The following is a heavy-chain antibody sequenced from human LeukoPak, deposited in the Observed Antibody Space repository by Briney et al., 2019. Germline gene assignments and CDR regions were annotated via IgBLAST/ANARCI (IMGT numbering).Heavy chain of an antibody. Sequence: TGGSLRLSCAASGFTFSSYGMSWVRQAPGKGLEWVSAISGSGGSTYYADSVKGRFTISRDNSKNTLYLQMNSLRAEDTAVYYCAKGGFMNYGGINYYYYYMDVWGKGTTVTISS. CDR1: GFTFSSYG. D-gene: IGHD4-23*01. CDR3: AKGGFMNYGGINYYYYYMDV. J-gene: IGHJ6*03. V-gene: IGHV3-23*01. CDR2: ISGSGGST.